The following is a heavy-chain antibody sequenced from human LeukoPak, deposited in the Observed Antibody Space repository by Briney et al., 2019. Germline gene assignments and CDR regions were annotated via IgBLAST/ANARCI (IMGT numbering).Heavy chain of an antibody. J-gene: IGHJ4*02. CDR3: ARVEEVVGATEVDY. Sequence: ASVKVSCKASGYTFTGYYMHWVRQAPGQGLEWMGWINPNSGGTNYAQKFQGRVTMTRDTSISTAYMELSRLRSDDTAVYYCARVEEVVGATEVDYWGQGTLVTVSS. D-gene: IGHD1-26*01. V-gene: IGHV1-2*02. CDR2: INPNSGGT. CDR1: GYTFTGYY.